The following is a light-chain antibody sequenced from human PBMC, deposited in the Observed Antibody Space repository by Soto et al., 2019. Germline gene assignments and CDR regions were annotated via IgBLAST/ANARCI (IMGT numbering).Light chain of an antibody. CDR2: EAS. J-gene: IGKJ4*01. V-gene: IGKV3-11*01. Sequence: EIVLTQSPATLSLSPGERATLSCRASQTVSSSLAWYQQKPGQAPRLLIYEASNRATGIPARFSGSGSGADFTLTISSLDPEAFALKYCQQHINWPLTFGGGTKVEIK. CDR1: QTVSSS. CDR3: QQHINWPLT.